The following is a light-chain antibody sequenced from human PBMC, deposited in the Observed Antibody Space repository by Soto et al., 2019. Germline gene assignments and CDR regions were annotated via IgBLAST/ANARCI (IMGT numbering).Light chain of an antibody. V-gene: IGKV1-39*01. CDR1: QSVSSY. Sequence: DIQLTQSPSSLSASVGDRVTITCRASQSVSSYLNWYQHKPGKPPKLLIYVASSLQSGVPSRFSGSGSETEFTLTISSLQPDDFATYYCQHYNSYSEAFGQGTKVDIK. CDR2: VAS. J-gene: IGKJ1*01. CDR3: QHYNSYSEA.